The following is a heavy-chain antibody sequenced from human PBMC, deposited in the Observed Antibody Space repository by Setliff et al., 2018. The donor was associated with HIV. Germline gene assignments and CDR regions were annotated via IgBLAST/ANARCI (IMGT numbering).Heavy chain of an antibody. D-gene: IGHD1-26*01. CDR1: DGSFSGYY. V-gene: IGHV4-34*11. CDR3: ARRRPPPSGMYSSYYMDV. Sequence: SETLSLTCAVYDGSFSGYYWTWIRQSPGKGLEWIGHVSYSGSTNYNPSLKSRVTISVDTSKNHFSLNLNSVTAADTAIYYCARRRPPPSGMYSSYYMDVWGKGTAVTVSS. J-gene: IGHJ6*03. CDR2: VSYSGST.